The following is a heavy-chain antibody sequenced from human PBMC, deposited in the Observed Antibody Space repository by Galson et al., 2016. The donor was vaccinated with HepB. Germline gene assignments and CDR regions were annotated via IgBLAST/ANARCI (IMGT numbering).Heavy chain of an antibody. CDR3: AKDQNPYRTVVDAFDI. CDR2: ISYDGSNK. Sequence: SLRLSCAASGFTFSSYGMHWVRQAPGKGLEWVAVISYDGSNKYYADSVKGRFTISRDNSKNTLYLQINNLRAEDTAVYYCAKDQNPYRTVVDAFDIWGQGTMVTVSS. J-gene: IGHJ3*02. D-gene: IGHD1/OR15-1a*01. V-gene: IGHV3-30*18. CDR1: GFTFSSYG.